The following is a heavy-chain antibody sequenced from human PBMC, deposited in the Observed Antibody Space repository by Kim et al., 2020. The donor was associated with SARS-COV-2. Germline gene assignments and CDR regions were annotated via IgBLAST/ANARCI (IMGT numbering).Heavy chain of an antibody. Sequence: ASVKVSCKASGYTFTSYAMNWVRQAPGQGLEWMGWINTNTGYPTYAQRFTRRFVFSLDTSVSTAYLQISSIKAEDTAVYYCARERRYQKHMAAGFYYYGMDVWGQGTKVTVSS. J-gene: IGHJ6*02. CDR1: GYTFTSYA. V-gene: IGHV7-4-1*02. D-gene: IGHD2-2*01. CDR2: INTNTGYP. CDR3: ARERRYQKHMAAGFYYYGMDV.